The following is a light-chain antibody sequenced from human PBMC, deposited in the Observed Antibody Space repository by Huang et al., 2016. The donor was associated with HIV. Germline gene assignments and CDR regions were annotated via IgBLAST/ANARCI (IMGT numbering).Light chain of an antibody. V-gene: IGKV3-11*01. CDR3: QQRSNWRGLT. CDR2: DAS. Sequence: EIVLTQSPATLSLSPGERATLPCRARQSVSSYLAWYQQKPGQAPRLLSYDASNRATRIPARFSGSGSGTDFTLTISSLEPEDFAVYYCQQRSNWRGLTFGGGTKVEIK. J-gene: IGKJ4*01. CDR1: QSVSSY.